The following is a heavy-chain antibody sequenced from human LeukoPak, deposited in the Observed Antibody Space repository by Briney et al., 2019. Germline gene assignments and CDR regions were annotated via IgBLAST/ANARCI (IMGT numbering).Heavy chain of an antibody. CDR1: GFSVTTDSYC. V-gene: IGHV4-61*01. Sequence: SETLSLTCTVSGFSVTTDSYCWGWIRQPPGKGLEWIGYDYCGGNTNYDPSLKRRVTVSVDTSKNQFSLTLTSDTAADTAVYFCARDHFGSLDSWGQGILVTVSS. CDR2: DYCGGNT. D-gene: IGHD3-10*01. CDR3: ARDHFGSLDS. J-gene: IGHJ4*02.